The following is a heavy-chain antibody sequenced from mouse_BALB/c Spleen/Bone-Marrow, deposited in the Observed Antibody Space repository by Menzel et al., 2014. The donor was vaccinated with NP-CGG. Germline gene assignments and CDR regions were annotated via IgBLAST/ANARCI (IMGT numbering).Heavy chain of an antibody. CDR1: GYSFTSYW. CDR2: IDPSDSET. CDR3: ASYGSSPAWFAY. D-gene: IGHD1-1*01. Sequence: QVQLQQSGPQLVRPGASVKISCKASGYSFTSYWMHWVKQRPGQGLEWIGMIDPSDSETRLNQMFKDKATLTVDKFSSTAYRQRRSPTSEDAAVDNCASYGSSPAWFAYWGQGTLVTVSA. V-gene: IGHV1S74*01. J-gene: IGHJ3*01.